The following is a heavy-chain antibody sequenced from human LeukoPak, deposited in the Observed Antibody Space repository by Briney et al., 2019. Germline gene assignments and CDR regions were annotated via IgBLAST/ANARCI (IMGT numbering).Heavy chain of an antibody. CDR2: IYYSGST. J-gene: IGHJ4*02. CDR3: ARAYSSGWNGEFDY. D-gene: IGHD6-19*01. V-gene: IGHV4-61*01. Sequence: SETLSLTCIVSGGSVSSGSYYWSWIRQPPGKGLEWIGYIYYSGSTNYSPSLKSRVTISVDTSKNQFSLKLSSVTAADTAVYCCARAYSSGWNGEFDYWGQGTLVTVSS. CDR1: GGSVSSGSYY.